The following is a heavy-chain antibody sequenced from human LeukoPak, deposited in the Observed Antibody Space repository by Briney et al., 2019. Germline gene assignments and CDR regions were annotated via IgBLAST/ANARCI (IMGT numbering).Heavy chain of an antibody. CDR3: AKDRLGGELYY. V-gene: IGHV3-30*18. CDR1: GFTFSSYG. D-gene: IGHD3-16*01. Sequence: PGGSLRLSCAASGFTFSSYGMHWVRQAPGKGLEWVAVISYDGSNKYYADSVKGRFTISRDNSKNTLYLQMNSLRAEDTAVYYCAKDRLGGELYYWGQGTLATVSS. J-gene: IGHJ4*02. CDR2: ISYDGSNK.